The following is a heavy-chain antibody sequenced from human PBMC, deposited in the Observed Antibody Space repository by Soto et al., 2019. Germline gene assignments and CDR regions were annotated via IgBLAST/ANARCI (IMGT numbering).Heavy chain of an antibody. Sequence: PGGSLRLSCAASGFTFRNAWMSWVRQAPGKGLEWVGRIKSKTDGGTTDYAAPVKGRFTISRDDSKNTLYLQMNSLKTEDTAVYYCVKGSYYENYYYGMDVWGQGTTVTVSS. J-gene: IGHJ6*02. CDR2: IKSKTDGGTT. CDR3: VKGSYYENYYYGMDV. V-gene: IGHV3-15*01. D-gene: IGHD1-26*01. CDR1: GFTFRNAW.